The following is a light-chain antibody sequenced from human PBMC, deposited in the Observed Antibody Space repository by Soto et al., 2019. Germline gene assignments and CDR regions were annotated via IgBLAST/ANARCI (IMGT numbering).Light chain of an antibody. CDR2: AAS. CDR1: QAIRND. CDR3: LQDYNYPRA. J-gene: IGKJ1*01. Sequence: AIQMTQSPSSLSASVGDRVTITCRASQAIRNDLGWYQQTPGKAPKLLIYAASSLQSGVPSRFSGSGSGTDFTLTINSLQPEDFATYYCLQDYNYPRAFGQGTKVEVK. V-gene: IGKV1-6*01.